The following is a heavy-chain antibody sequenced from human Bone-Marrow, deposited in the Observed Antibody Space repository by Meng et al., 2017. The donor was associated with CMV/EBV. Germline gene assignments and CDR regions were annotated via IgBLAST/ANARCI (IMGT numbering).Heavy chain of an antibody. CDR3: PRGNRYYDILTGHSAYYYGMDV. CDR2: MNPNSGNT. D-gene: IGHD3-9*01. J-gene: IGHJ6*02. Sequence: ASVKVSCKASGYTFTSYDINWVRQATGQGLEWMGWMNPNSGNTGYAQKFQDRVTMTRNTSISTAYMELSSLSSEDTAVYYLPRGNRYYDILTGHSAYYYGMDVWGQGTTVTVSS. CDR1: GYTFTSYD. V-gene: IGHV1-8*01.